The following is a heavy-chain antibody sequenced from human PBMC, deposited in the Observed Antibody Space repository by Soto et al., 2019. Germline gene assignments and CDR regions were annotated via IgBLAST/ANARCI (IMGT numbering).Heavy chain of an antibody. D-gene: IGHD1-1*01. CDR2: ISANNVYT. V-gene: IGHV3-11*06. CDR1: GFTFTNDY. Sequence: GGSLRLSCAASGFTFTNDYISWIHQAPGKGLEWVSYISANNVYTNYADSVKGRFTISRDNGKNSVYLQINGLRAEATAVYFSARDLDLGPYLYFFAFWGQGALATAS. CDR3: ARDLDLGPYLYFFAF. J-gene: IGHJ4*02.